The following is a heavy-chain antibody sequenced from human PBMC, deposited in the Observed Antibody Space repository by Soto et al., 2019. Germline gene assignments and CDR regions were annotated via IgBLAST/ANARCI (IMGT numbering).Heavy chain of an antibody. Sequence: QVQLVESGGGVVQPGRSLRLSCAASGFTFSSYGMHWVRQAPGKGLEWVAVISYDGSNKYYADSVKGRFTISRDNSKNTLYLQMNSLRAEDTAVYYCARAGGSGSYYKSYYYYGMDVW. V-gene: IGHV3-30*03. D-gene: IGHD3-10*01. CDR2: ISYDGSNK. J-gene: IGHJ6*01. CDR3: ARAGGSGSYYKSYYYYGMDV. CDR1: GFTFSSYG.